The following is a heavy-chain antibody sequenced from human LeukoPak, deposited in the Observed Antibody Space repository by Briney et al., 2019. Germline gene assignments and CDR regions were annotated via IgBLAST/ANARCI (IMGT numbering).Heavy chain of an antibody. CDR2: ISAYNGNT. Sequence: ASVKVSCKASGYTFTSYGISWVRQAPGQGLEWMGWISAYNGNTNYAQKLQGGVTMTTDTSTSTAYMELRSLRSDDTAVYYCARVAAAGFHHNWFDPWGQGTLVTVSS. CDR3: ARVAAAGFHHNWFDP. D-gene: IGHD6-13*01. CDR1: GYTFTSYG. V-gene: IGHV1-18*01. J-gene: IGHJ5*02.